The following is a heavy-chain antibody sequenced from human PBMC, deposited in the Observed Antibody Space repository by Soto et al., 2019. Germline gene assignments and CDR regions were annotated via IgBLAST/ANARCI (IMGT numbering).Heavy chain of an antibody. CDR1: GGTFSSYA. CDR3: ARASLTYGGNGGGWYFDL. J-gene: IGHJ2*01. V-gene: IGHV1-69*12. D-gene: IGHD4-17*01. Sequence: QVQLVQSGAEVKKPGSSVKVSCKASGGTFSSYAISWVRQAPGQGLEWMGGIIPIFGTANYAQKFQGRVMITADESTSTAYMELSSRRSEDTAVYYCARASLTYGGNGGGWYFDLWGRGTLVTVSS. CDR2: IIPIFGTA.